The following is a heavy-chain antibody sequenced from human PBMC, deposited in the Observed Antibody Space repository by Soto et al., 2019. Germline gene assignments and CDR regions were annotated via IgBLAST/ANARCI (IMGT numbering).Heavy chain of an antibody. V-gene: IGHV4-59*01. Sequence: SETLSLTCTVSGGSISSYYWSWIRQPPGKGLEWIGYIYYSGSTNYNPSLKSRVTISVDTSKNQFSLKLSSVTAADTAVYYCARRHCSSTSCHNNFVYWGQGTLVTVSS. D-gene: IGHD2-2*02. J-gene: IGHJ4*02. CDR1: GGSISSYY. CDR3: ARRHCSSTSCHNNFVY. CDR2: IYYSGST.